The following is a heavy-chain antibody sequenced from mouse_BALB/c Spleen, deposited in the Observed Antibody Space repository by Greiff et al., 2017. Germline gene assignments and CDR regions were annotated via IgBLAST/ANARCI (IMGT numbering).Heavy chain of an antibody. J-gene: IGHJ4*01. V-gene: IGHV2-9*02. D-gene: IGHD2-4*01. CDR1: GFSLTSYG. Sequence: QVQLKESGPGLVAPSQSLSITCTVSGFSLTSYGVHWVRQPPGKGLEWLGVIWAGGSTNYNSALMSRLSISKDNSKSQVFLKMNSLQTDDTAMYYCARPPYDYDGYAMDYWGQGTSVTVSS. CDR2: IWAGGST. CDR3: ARPPYDYDGYAMDY.